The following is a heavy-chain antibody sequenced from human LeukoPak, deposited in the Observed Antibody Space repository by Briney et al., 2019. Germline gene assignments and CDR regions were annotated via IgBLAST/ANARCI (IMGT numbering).Heavy chain of an antibody. J-gene: IGHJ4*02. CDR2: IFHSGST. CDR3: ARVLSGSNFDY. CDR1: GGSMYSSNW. D-gene: IGHD3-22*01. V-gene: IGHV4-4*02. Sequence: SETLSLTCAVSGGSMYSSNWWSWVRQPPGKGLEWIGEIFHSGSTNYNPSLKSRVTISVDKSKNQFSLRLSSVTAADTAVYYCARVLSGSNFDYWGQGTLVTVAS.